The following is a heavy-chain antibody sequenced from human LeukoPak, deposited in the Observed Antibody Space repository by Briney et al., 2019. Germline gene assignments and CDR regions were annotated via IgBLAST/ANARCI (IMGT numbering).Heavy chain of an antibody. Sequence: GGSLRLSCAASGFTFSSYGMHWVRQAPGKGLEWVAVISYDGSNKYYADSVKGRFTLSRDESRNTVYLQMNNLRVEDTAEYFCAKASWVSSADAVLWGQGTLVTVSP. V-gene: IGHV3-30*18. CDR3: AKASWVSSADAVL. CDR1: GFTFSSYG. D-gene: IGHD3-16*01. J-gene: IGHJ4*02. CDR2: ISYDGSNK.